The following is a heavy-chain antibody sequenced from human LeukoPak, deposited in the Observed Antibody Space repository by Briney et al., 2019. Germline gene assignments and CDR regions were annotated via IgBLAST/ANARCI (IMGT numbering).Heavy chain of an antibody. D-gene: IGHD3-10*01. CDR3: ARARHYGSGSYYNY. CDR2: ISHSSSII. V-gene: IGHV3-48*04. J-gene: IGHJ4*02. CDR1: GFTISSHS. Sequence: GGSLRLSCAASGFTISSHSMNWVRQAPGKGLEWVSYISHSSSIIYYADSVKGRFTISRDNAKNSLYLQMNSLRAEDTAMYYCARARHYGSGSYYNYWGQGTLVTVSS.